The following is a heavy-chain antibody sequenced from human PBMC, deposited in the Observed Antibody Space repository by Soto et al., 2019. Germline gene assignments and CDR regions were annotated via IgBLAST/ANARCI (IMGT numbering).Heavy chain of an antibody. D-gene: IGHD1-1*01. CDR2: ISGSGATT. CDR3: AKSTS. J-gene: IGHJ5*02. CDR1: GFIFSTYA. Sequence: VQLLESGGGLVQPGGSLRLSCTASGFIFSTYAMGWVRQAPGKGLEWVSSISGSGATTYFAESVKGRFTISRDNSKNTLYLQMNSLRVEDTAVYYCAKSTSWGQGTLVTVSS. V-gene: IGHV3-23*01.